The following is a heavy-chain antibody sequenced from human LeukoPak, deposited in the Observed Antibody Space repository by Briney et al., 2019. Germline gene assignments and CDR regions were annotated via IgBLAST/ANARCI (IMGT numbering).Heavy chain of an antibody. J-gene: IGHJ4*02. Sequence: GGSLRLSCAASGFTFSSYGMHWVRQAPGKGLEWVAVISYDGSNKYYADSVKGRFTISRDNSKNTLYLQMNSLRAEDTAVYYCARIPIVDITSGGYWGQGTLVTVSS. CDR2: ISYDGSNK. D-gene: IGHD3-22*01. CDR3: ARIPIVDITSGGY. CDR1: GFTFSSYG. V-gene: IGHV3-30*03.